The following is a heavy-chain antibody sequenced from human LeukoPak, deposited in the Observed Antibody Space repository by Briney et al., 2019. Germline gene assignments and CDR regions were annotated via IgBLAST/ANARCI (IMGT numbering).Heavy chain of an antibody. CDR1: GFTFSSYW. CDR3: ARVKWTFYDSSGRDAFDI. CDR2: IKQDGSEK. Sequence: PGGSLRLSCAASGFTFSSYWMSWVRQAPGKGLEWVANIKQDGSEKYYVDSVKGRFTISRDNAKNSLYLQMNSLRAEDTAVYYCARVKWTFYDSSGRDAFDIWGQGTMVTVSS. V-gene: IGHV3-7*01. J-gene: IGHJ3*02. D-gene: IGHD3-22*01.